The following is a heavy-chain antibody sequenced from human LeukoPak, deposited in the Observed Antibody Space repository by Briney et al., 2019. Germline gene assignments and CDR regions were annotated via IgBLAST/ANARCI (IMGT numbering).Heavy chain of an antibody. J-gene: IGHJ4*02. Sequence: PGGSLRLSCAASGFTFSSYAMSWVRQAPGKGLEWVSYISSSGSTIDYADSVKGRFTISRDNAKNSLSLQMNSLRAEDTAVYYCARENYDSSGSDGPFDYWGQGTLVTVSS. CDR2: ISSSGSTI. V-gene: IGHV3-48*03. CDR3: ARENYDSSGSDGPFDY. CDR1: GFTFSSYA. D-gene: IGHD3-22*01.